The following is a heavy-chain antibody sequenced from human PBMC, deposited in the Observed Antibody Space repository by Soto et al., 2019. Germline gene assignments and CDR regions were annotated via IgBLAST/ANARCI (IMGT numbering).Heavy chain of an antibody. CDR1: VRPCIGHY. CDR2: INHSGST. Sequence: ETLSRTCAVDVRPCIGHYLSCIRQPPGKGLEWIGEINHSGSTNYNPSLNSRVTISVDTSKNQFSLKLSSVTAADTAVYYCARVAVTTAGDYYYYWDVWGKETKVTVSS. D-gene: IGHD4-4*01. CDR3: ARVAVTTAGDYYYYWDV. V-gene: IGHV4-34*01. J-gene: IGHJ6*03.